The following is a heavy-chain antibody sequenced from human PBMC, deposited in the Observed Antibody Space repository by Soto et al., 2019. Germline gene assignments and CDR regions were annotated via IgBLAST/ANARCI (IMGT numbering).Heavy chain of an antibody. CDR3: APVDIRLDYSPTPFDY. CDR2: ISVDNGKT. Sequence: QVQLVQPGTEVKKPGASVRVSCKASGYTFSDFGITWVRQAPGQGLEWMGWISVDNGKTNYAQKFQGRVTMTTDTATSTAYMELKRLRSDDTAVYYCAPVDIRLDYSPTPFDYWGQGTLVTVSS. V-gene: IGHV1-18*01. J-gene: IGHJ4*02. CDR1: GYTFSDFG. D-gene: IGHD4-4*01.